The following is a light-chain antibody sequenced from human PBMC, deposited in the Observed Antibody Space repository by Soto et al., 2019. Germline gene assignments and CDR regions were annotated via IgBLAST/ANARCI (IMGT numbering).Light chain of an antibody. J-gene: IGKJ1*01. CDR2: AAY. CDR1: QGISSY. V-gene: IGKV1-8*01. CDR3: QQYYSYPRT. Sequence: AIRMTQSPSSFSASTGDRVTITCRASQGISSYFAWYQQKQGKAPKLLIYAAYTLQSGVPSRFSGSGSGTDCTLTISCLQSEDFATYYCQQYYSYPRTFGQGTKVEIK.